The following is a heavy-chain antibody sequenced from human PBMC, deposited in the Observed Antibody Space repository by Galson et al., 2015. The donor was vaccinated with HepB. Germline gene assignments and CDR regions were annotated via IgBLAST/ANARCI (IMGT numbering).Heavy chain of an antibody. CDR2: ISYDGSNK. CDR3: ANLPAPRSLLDV. Sequence: SLRLSCAASGFTFSSYGMHWVRQAPGKGLEWVAVISYDGSNKYYADSVKGRFTISRDNSKNTLYLQMNSLRAEDTAVYYCANLPAPRSLLDVWGKGTTVTVSS. J-gene: IGHJ6*04. D-gene: IGHD2-2*01. V-gene: IGHV3-30*18. CDR1: GFTFSSYG.